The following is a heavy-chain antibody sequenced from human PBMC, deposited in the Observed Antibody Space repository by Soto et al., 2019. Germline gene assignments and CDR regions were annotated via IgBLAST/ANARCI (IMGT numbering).Heavy chain of an antibody. CDR3: ARDQVTGSYYYYYGMDV. J-gene: IGHJ6*02. CDR1: GFTFSSYW. CDR2: INSDGSST. V-gene: IGHV3-74*01. D-gene: IGHD3-10*01. Sequence: GGSLRLSCAASGFTFSSYWMHWVRQAPGKGLVWVSRINSDGSSTSYADSVKGRFTISRDNAKNTLYLQMNSLRAEDTAVYYCARDQVTGSYYYYYGMDVWGQGTTVTVSS.